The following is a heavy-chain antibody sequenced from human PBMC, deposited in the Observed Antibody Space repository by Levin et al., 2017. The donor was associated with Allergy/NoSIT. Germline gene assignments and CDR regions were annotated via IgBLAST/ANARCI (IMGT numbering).Heavy chain of an antibody. CDR2: IYYSGST. V-gene: IGHV4-31*03. CDR1: GGSISSGGYY. D-gene: IGHD6-13*01. J-gene: IGHJ6*02. Sequence: SQTLSLTCTVSGGSISSGGYYWSWIRQHPGKGLEWIGYIYYSGSTYYNPSLKSRVTISVDTSKNQFSLKLSSVTAADTAVYYCASGVTIAAAGTAAYYYGMDVWGQGTTVTVSS. CDR3: ASGVTIAAAGTAAYYYGMDV.